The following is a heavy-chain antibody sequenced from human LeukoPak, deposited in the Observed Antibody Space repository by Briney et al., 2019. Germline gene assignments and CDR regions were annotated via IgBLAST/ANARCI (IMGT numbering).Heavy chain of an antibody. CDR1: GFTVSSNY. CDR2: IYSGGST. J-gene: IGHJ1*01. V-gene: IGHV3-53*04. CDR3: ASQGSSGWYEYFQH. Sequence: GGSLRLSCAASGFTVSSNYMSWVRQAPGKGLEWVSVIYSGGSTYYADSVKGRFTISGHNSKNTLYLQMNSLRAEDTAVYYCASQGSSGWYEYFQHWGQGTLVTVSS. D-gene: IGHD6-19*01.